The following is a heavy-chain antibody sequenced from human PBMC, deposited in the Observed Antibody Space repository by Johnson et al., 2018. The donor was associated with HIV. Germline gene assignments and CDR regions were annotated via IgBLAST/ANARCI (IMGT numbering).Heavy chain of an antibody. Sequence: QVQLVESGGGVVQPGRSLRLSCAASGFTFSSYGMHWVRQAPGKGLEWVAFIWYDGSNQYYADSVKGRFTISRDNSKNTLYLQMNSLRAEATAVYYCANLPTRRSYYTLGAFDIWGQGTMVTVSS. CDR1: GFTFSSYG. J-gene: IGHJ3*02. D-gene: IGHD1-26*01. V-gene: IGHV3-33*06. CDR3: ANLPTRRSYYTLGAFDI. CDR2: IWYDGSNQ.